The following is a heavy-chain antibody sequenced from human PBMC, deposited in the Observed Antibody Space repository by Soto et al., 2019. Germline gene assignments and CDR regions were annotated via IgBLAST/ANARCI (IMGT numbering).Heavy chain of an antibody. J-gene: IGHJ4*02. D-gene: IGHD1-26*01. Sequence: SETLSLTCAVSGGSISSGGYSWSWIRQPPGKGLEWIGYIYHSGSTYYNPSPKGRVTISVDRSKNQFSLKLSSVTAADTAVYYCARGSGSYPIDYWGQGTLVTVSS. V-gene: IGHV4-30-2*01. CDR3: ARGSGSYPIDY. CDR1: GGSISSGGYS. CDR2: IYHSGST.